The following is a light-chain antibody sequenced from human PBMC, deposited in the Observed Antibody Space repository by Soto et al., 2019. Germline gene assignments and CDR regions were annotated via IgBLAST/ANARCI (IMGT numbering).Light chain of an antibody. V-gene: IGKV3-20*01. CDR3: QQFGISRLT. CDR2: GAS. J-gene: IGKJ3*01. Sequence: EIVLTQSPGTLSLSPGERATLSCRASQSVSSNYLAWYQQKPGQAPRLLIYGASNRATGIPDRFTGSGSGTDFTLTISRLEPEDFAVYYCQQFGISRLTFGPGTKVEIK. CDR1: QSVSSNY.